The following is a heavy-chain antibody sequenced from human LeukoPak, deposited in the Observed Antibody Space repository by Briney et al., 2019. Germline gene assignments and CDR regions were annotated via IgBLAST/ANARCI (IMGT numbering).Heavy chain of an antibody. J-gene: IGHJ6*02. CDR3: AKDTDYGDYVADGMDV. CDR1: GFTFDDYA. D-gene: IGHD4-17*01. V-gene: IGHV3-9*01. CDR2: ISWNSGSI. Sequence: GGSLRLSCAASGFTFDDYAMHWVRQAPGKGLEWVSGISWNSGSIGYADSVKGRFTISRDNSKNTLYLQMNSLRAEDTAVYYCAKDTDYGDYVADGMDVWGQGTTVTVSS.